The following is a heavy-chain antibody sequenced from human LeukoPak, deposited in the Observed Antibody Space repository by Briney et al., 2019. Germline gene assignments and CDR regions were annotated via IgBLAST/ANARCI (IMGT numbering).Heavy chain of an antibody. CDR1: GFTFSSYS. D-gene: IGHD3-10*01. Sequence: PGGSLRLSCAASGFTFSSYSMNWVRQPPGKGLEWVSSISSSSSYIYYADSVKGRFTISRNNAKNSLYLQMNSLRAEDTAVYYCARDRVWFGELKVPEYDAFDIWGQGTMVTVSS. CDR2: ISSSSSYI. V-gene: IGHV3-21*01. J-gene: IGHJ3*02. CDR3: ARDRVWFGELKVPEYDAFDI.